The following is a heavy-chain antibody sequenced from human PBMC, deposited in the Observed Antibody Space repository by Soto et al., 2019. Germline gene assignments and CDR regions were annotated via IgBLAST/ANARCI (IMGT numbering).Heavy chain of an antibody. CDR1: GFTFSSYA. Sequence: GGSLRLSCAASGFTFSSYAMSWVRQAPGKGLEWVSAISGSGGSTYYTDSVKGRFTISRDNSKNTLYLQMNSLRAEDTAVYYCANLLLVAAKRGFGAFDIWGQGTMVTVSS. J-gene: IGHJ3*02. CDR2: ISGSGGST. CDR3: ANLLLVAAKRGFGAFDI. V-gene: IGHV3-23*01. D-gene: IGHD5-12*01.